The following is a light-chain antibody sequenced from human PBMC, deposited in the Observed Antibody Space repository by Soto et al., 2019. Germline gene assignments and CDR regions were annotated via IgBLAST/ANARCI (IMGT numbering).Light chain of an antibody. CDR1: QSVSNSY. CDR2: GAS. CDR3: QHYNNAPR. Sequence: EIVFTQFPCTLSLSPGQRATLSCRASQSVSNSYFAWYQQKPGQAPRLLIYGASRRATGVPARFSGSGSGTEFTLTISSLQSEDFAVYYCQHYNNAPRFGQGTKVDIK. V-gene: IGKV3-20*01. J-gene: IGKJ1*01.